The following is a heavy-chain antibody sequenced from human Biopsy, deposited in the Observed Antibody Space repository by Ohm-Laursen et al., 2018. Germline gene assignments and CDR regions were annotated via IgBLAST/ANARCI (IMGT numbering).Heavy chain of an antibody. CDR1: GGSISSYY. D-gene: IGHD7-27*01. Sequence: ETLSLTCTVSGGSISSYYWSWIRQPPGKGLECIGYIYYSGSTNYSPSLKSRVTMSVDTSTNQFPLKLSSVTAADTAVYYCARLWGGYHFHGMDVWGQGTTVTVSS. V-gene: IGHV4-59*08. J-gene: IGHJ6*02. CDR3: ARLWGGYHFHGMDV. CDR2: IYYSGST.